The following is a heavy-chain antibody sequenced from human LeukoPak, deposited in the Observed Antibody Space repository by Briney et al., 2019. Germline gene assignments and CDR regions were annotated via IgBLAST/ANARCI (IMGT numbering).Heavy chain of an antibody. D-gene: IGHD5-12*01. CDR2: IYYSGRT. J-gene: IGHJ4*02. Sequence: PSETLSLTCTVSGGPISSGHYHWSWIRQPPGKGLEWIGYIYYSGRTNYNPSLKSRVTISVDTSKNQFSLKLSSVTAADTAVYYCARPQTSGYDAHYFDYWGQGTLVTVSS. CDR1: GGPISSGHYH. V-gene: IGHV4-30-4*01. CDR3: ARPQTSGYDAHYFDY.